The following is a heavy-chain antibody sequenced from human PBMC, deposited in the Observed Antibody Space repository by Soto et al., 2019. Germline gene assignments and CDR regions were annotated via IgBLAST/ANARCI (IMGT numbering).Heavy chain of an antibody. CDR1: EFAFSGYG. D-gene: IGHD2-8*01. CDR2: IWYDGSNE. CDR3: ARDVLEAGILLEY. Sequence: QVQLVESGGGVVQPGKSLRLSCEESEFAFSGYGMHWVRQAPGKGLEWVAVIWYDGSNEHYADSVKGRFTISRDNSKNTLYLQMNSLRPEDTAVYYCARDVLEAGILLEYWGQGTLVTVSS. V-gene: IGHV3-33*01. J-gene: IGHJ4*02.